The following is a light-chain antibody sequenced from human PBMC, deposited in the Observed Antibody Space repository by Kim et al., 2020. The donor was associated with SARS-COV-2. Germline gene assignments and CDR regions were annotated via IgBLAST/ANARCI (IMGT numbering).Light chain of an antibody. V-gene: IGLV1-40*01. Sequence: QRVTISCTASSSNIGAGFDVHWYQQLPGTAPKLLIYDNANRPSGVPDRLSGSKSGISASLAITGLQAEDEADYYCQSYDRSLSDYVFGTGTKVTVL. J-gene: IGLJ1*01. CDR2: DNA. CDR1: SSNIGAGFD. CDR3: QSYDRSLSDYV.